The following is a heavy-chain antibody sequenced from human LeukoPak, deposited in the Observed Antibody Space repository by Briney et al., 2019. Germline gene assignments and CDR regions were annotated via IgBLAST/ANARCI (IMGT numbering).Heavy chain of an antibody. V-gene: IGHV4-38-2*01. J-gene: IGHJ4*02. D-gene: IGHD1-26*01. Sequence: SETLSLTCAVSGYSISSGHYWGWIRQPPGKGLGWIGSIYHSGRTDYNPSLKSRVTIPVDTSKNQFSLKVNSVTAADTAVYYCGRAQGATDYWGQGTLVTVSS. CDR2: IYHSGRT. CDR3: GRAQGATDY. CDR1: GYSISSGHY.